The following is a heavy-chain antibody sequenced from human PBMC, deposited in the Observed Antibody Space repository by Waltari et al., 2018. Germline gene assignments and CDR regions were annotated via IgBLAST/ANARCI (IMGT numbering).Heavy chain of an antibody. CDR3: TTDDIAAAGTEFDY. CDR2: IKSKTDGGTT. CDR1: GFTFSNAW. Sequence: EVQLVESGGGLVKPGGSLRLSCAASGFTFSNAWMSWVRQAPGKGLEWVGRIKSKTDGGTTDYAAPVKGRFTISRDDSKNTLYLQMNSLKTEDTAVYYCTTDDIAAAGTEFDYWGQGTLVTVSS. V-gene: IGHV3-15*01. D-gene: IGHD6-13*01. J-gene: IGHJ4*02.